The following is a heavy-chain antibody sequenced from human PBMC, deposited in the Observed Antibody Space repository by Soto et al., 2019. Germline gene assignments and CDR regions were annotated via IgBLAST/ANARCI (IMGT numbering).Heavy chain of an antibody. Sequence: EVQLLESGGGLVQRGGSLRLSCAASGFTFSSYAMSWVRQAPGKGLEWVLAISGSGGSTYYADSVKGRFTISRDNSKNTLYLQINSLREENTAGYDCAKVRWGGYCISTSCYAGSTMDVWGQGTTVTVSS. CDR2: ISGSGGST. J-gene: IGHJ6*02. CDR1: GFTFSSYA. V-gene: IGHV3-23*01. CDR3: AKVRWGGYCISTSCYAGSTMDV. D-gene: IGHD2-2*01.